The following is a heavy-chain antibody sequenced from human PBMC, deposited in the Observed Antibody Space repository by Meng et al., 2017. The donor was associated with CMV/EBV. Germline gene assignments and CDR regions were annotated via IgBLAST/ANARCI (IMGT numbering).Heavy chain of an antibody. CDR1: GFSLSTSGVG. CDR2: IYWDDDK. Sequence: TFQESGPTLVKPPQTLPLTCTFSGFSLSTSGVGVGWIRQPPGKALEWLALIYWDDDKRYSPSLKSRLTITKDTSKNQVVLTMTNMDPVDTAIYYCARIAAAGRFDYWGQGTLVTVSS. V-gene: IGHV2-5*02. D-gene: IGHD6-13*01. CDR3: ARIAAAGRFDY. J-gene: IGHJ4*02.